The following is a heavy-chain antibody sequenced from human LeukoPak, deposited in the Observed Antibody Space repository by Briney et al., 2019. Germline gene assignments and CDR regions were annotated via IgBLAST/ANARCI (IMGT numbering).Heavy chain of an antibody. V-gene: IGHV1-18*04. CDR1: GYTFTSYG. CDR3: ARDSMGLDYDILIGSPGNDGMDV. J-gene: IGHJ6*02. Sequence: GASVKVSCKASGYTFTSYGISWVRQAPGQGLEWMGWISTYNGNTNYAQKFQGRVTMTTDTSTSTAYMELRSLRSDDTAVYYCARDSMGLDYDILIGSPGNDGMDVWGQGTTVTVSS. CDR2: ISTYNGNT. D-gene: IGHD3-9*01.